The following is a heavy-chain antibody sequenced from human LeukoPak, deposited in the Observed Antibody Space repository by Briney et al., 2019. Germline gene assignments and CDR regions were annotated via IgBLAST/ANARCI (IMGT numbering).Heavy chain of an antibody. CDR1: GGSISSYY. Sequence: SETLSLTCTVSGGSISSYYWSWIRQPPGKGLEWIGYIYYSGSTNYNPSLKSRVTISVDTSKNQFSLELSSVTAADTAVYYCARHGRGYSYGYLFDYWGQGTLVTVSS. V-gene: IGHV4-59*08. CDR2: IYYSGST. D-gene: IGHD5-18*01. CDR3: ARHGRGYSYGYLFDY. J-gene: IGHJ4*02.